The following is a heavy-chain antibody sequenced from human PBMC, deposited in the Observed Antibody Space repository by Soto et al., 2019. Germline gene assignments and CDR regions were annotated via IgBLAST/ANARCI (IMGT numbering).Heavy chain of an antibody. CDR2: IFPTGNT. J-gene: IGHJ4*02. Sequence: PSETLSLTCTVSSASLSNYYWSWIRRPAGKGLEWIGRIFPTGNTDYNPSLRSRVTMSVDTSKNQFSLKLNSVTAADTAVYYCARGSLGPDYWGPGTLVTVSS. CDR1: SASLSNYY. D-gene: IGHD1-26*01. CDR3: ARGSLGPDY. V-gene: IGHV4-4*07.